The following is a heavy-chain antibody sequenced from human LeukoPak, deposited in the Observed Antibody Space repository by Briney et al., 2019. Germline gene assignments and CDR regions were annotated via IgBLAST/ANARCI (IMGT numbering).Heavy chain of an antibody. D-gene: IGHD3-22*01. J-gene: IGHJ4*02. CDR1: GFTFSSYA. Sequence: PGGSLRLSCAASGFTFSSYAMSWVRQAPGKGLEWVSAISDSGGITYYADSVKGRFTISRDNSKNTLYPQMNSLRAEDTAVYYCAKDHWYYYDSSGYSSFDYWGQGTLVTVSS. CDR3: AKDHWYYYDSSGYSSFDY. V-gene: IGHV3-23*01. CDR2: ISDSGGIT.